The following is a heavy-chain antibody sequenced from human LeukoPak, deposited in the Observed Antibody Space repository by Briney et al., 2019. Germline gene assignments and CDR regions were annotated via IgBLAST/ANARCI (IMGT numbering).Heavy chain of an antibody. CDR2: IYRGGST. J-gene: IGHJ4*02. CDR3: ARDSHFDY. V-gene: IGHV3-66*01. CDR1: GFTVSSNY. Sequence: GGSLRLSCAASGFTVSSNYMSWVRQPPGKGLEWVSVIYRGGSTYYADSVMGRFIISRDNSKNTLYLEMNSLRVEDTAVYYCARDSHFDYWGRGTLVTVSS.